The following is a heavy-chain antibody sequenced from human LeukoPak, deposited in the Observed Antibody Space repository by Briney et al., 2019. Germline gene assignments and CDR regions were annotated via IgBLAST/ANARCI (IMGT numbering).Heavy chain of an antibody. CDR2: IYSGYSDT. V-gene: IGHV5-51*01. CDR3: ARLSFWYSSGWFDY. D-gene: IGHD6-19*01. Sequence: GESPKISCKGSGYHFTSYWIGRVRQMPGKGLEWMGIIYSGYSDTRLSPSFQGQVTISADKSISTAYLQWRSLKASDTAMYYCARLSFWYSSGWFDYWGQGTLVTVSS. J-gene: IGHJ5*01. CDR1: GYHFTSYW.